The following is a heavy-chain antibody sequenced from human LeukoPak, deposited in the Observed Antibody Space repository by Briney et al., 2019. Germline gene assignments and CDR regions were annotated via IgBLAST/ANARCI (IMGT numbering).Heavy chain of an antibody. J-gene: IGHJ4*02. CDR1: RFIFTSYA. Sequence: GVSLRLSCAASRFIFTSYAMGWVRQAPGKGLEWVSAISGSGDNTYYADSVKGRFTISRHNSKNTLYLQMNSLRAEDTAVYYCAKGVITFGGAPFDYWGQGTLVTVSS. CDR2: ISGSGDNT. D-gene: IGHD3-16*01. CDR3: AKGVITFGGAPFDY. V-gene: IGHV3-23*01.